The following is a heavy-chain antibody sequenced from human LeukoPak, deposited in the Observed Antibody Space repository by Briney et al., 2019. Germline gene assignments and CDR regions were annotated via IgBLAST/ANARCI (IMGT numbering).Heavy chain of an antibody. J-gene: IGHJ6*03. CDR3: ARDAGGSDGYYYYYYYMDV. Sequence: PSETLSLTCAVYGGSFSGYYWSWIRQPPGKGLEWIGEINHSGSTNYNPSLKSRVTISVDTSKNQFSLKLSSVTAADTAVYYCARDAGGSDGYYYYYYYMDVWGKGTTVTVSS. CDR1: GGSFSGYY. CDR2: INHSGST. V-gene: IGHV4-34*01. D-gene: IGHD5-12*01.